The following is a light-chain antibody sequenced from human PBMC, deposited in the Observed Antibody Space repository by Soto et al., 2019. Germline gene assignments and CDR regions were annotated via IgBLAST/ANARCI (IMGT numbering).Light chain of an antibody. CDR2: TAS. V-gene: IGKV1-5*03. J-gene: IGKJ1*01. CDR3: QQYNRYSRRT. CDR1: QNINNW. Sequence: DIQMTQSPSTLSASVGDRVTITCRASQNINNWLAWYQQKPGKVPKLLIYTASILESGVPSRFSGSGTGTEFALTISCLQPDDFATYYCQQYNRYSRRTFGQWTKVEIK.